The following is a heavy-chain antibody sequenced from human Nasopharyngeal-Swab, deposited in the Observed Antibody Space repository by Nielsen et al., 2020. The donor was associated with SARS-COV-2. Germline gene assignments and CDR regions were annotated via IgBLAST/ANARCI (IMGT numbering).Heavy chain of an antibody. D-gene: IGHD5-18*01. J-gene: IGHJ4*02. V-gene: IGHV3-11*04. Sequence: GESLKISCATSGFTFSDYYMSWIRQAPGKGLEWVSCISSSGASIYYADSVKGRFTISRDNAENSLYLQMNSLRAEDTAVYYCARVTAYFDSWGQGTLVTVSS. CDR2: ISSSGASI. CDR3: ARVTAYFDS. CDR1: GFTFSDYY.